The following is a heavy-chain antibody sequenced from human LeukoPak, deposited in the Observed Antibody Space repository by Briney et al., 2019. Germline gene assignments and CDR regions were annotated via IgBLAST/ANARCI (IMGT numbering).Heavy chain of an antibody. V-gene: IGHV3-23*01. J-gene: IGHJ6*03. D-gene: IGHD4-11*01. CDR1: GFTFSSYA. CDR2: FSGSGGST. CDR3: VRDRDYSAGFPYYYMDV. Sequence: GGSLRLSCAASGFTFSSYAMSWVRQAPGKGLEWVSAFSGSGGSTYYADSVKGRFTISRDNSKNTLYLQTDSLRVDDTAVYYCVRDRDYSAGFPYYYMDVWGTGTTVTVSS.